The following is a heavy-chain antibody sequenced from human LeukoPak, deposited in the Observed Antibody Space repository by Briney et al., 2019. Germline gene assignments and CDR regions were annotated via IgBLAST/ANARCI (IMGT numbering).Heavy chain of an antibody. CDR2: IHYSGST. J-gene: IGHJ6*02. CDR1: GGSISSYY. CDR3: ARDPGSYYYGMDV. V-gene: IGHV4-59*01. Sequence: PSETLSLTCTVSGGSISSYYWSWIRQPPGKGLEWIGYIHYSGSTNYNPSLKSRVTISVDTSKNQFSLKLSSVTAADTAVYFCARDPGSYYYGMDVWGQGTTVTVSS. D-gene: IGHD5-12*01.